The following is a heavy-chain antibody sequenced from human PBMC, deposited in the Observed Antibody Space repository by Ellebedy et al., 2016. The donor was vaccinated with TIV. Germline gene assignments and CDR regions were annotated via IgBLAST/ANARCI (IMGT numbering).Heavy chain of an antibody. CDR1: GGSISSSSYY. CDR3: ARKRITMVRGVIVSPNYFDY. Sequence: SETLSLXCTVSGGSISSSSYYWGWIRQPPGKGLEWIGSIYYSGSTYYNPSLKSRVTISVDTSKNQFSLKLSSVTAADTAVYYCARKRITMVRGVIVSPNYFDYWGQGTLVTVSS. J-gene: IGHJ4*02. D-gene: IGHD3-10*01. CDR2: IYYSGST. V-gene: IGHV4-39*07.